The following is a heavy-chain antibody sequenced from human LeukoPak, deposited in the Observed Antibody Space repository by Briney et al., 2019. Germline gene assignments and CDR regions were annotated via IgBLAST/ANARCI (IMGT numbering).Heavy chain of an antibody. J-gene: IGHJ4*02. V-gene: IGHV1-2*02. CDR1: GYTFSAYY. CDR2: IDPNSGAT. CDR3: ARTSNFDY. Sequence: ASVKVSCKASGYTFSAYYMHWVRQAPGQGLEWMGWIDPNSGATKCAQKFQGRVTMTRDTSISTAYMELSSLRSDDTAVYYCARTSNFDYWGQGTLVTVSS.